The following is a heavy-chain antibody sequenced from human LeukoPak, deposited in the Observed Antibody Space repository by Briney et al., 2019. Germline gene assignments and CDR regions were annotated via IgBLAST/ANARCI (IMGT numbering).Heavy chain of an antibody. V-gene: IGHV4-34*01. Sequence: SETLSLTCAVYGGSFSGYYWSWIRQPPGNGLEWIGEINHSGSTNYNPSLKSRVTISVDTSKNQFSLKLSSVTAADTAVYYCARDPVEDSSGYYSNYWGQGTLVTVSS. D-gene: IGHD3-22*01. CDR3: ARDPVEDSSGYYSNY. CDR2: INHSGST. CDR1: GGSFSGYY. J-gene: IGHJ4*02.